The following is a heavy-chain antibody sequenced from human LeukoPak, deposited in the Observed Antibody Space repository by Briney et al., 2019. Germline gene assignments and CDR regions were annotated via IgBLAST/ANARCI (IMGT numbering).Heavy chain of an antibody. J-gene: IGHJ5*02. CDR3: AREAGHTGWFDP. CDR1: GGSISSGGYY. V-gene: IGHV4-31*03. Sequence: PSETLSLTCTVSGGSISSGGYYGSWIRQHPGKGLEWIGYIYYSGSTYYNPSLKSRVTISGDRSKNQFSLKLSSVTAADTAVYYCAREAGHTGWFDPWGQGTLVTVSS. CDR2: IYYSGST. D-gene: IGHD1-14*01.